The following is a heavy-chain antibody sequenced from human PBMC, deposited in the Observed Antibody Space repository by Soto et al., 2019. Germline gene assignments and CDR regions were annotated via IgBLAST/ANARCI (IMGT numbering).Heavy chain of an antibody. J-gene: IGHJ4*02. CDR3: ARDLFGEDGAGYFDY. CDR2: ISGLNGNT. Sequence: QVHLVQSGVEVKKPGASVKVSCKASGYSFSTYGISWVRQAPGQGLEWMGWISGLNGNTHYAQNLQGRVTMTTDTSTSTAYMELRSLGFDDTAMYYCARDLFGEDGAGYFDYWGQGTLVTVSS. V-gene: IGHV1-18*01. D-gene: IGHD3-10*01. CDR1: GYSFSTYG.